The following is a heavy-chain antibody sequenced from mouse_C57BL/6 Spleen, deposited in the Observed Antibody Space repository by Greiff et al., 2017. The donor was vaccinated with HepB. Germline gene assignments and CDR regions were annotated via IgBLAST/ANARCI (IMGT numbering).Heavy chain of an antibody. Sequence: EVMLVESGGGLVKPGGSLKLSCAASGFTFSDYGMHWVRQAPEKGLEWVAYISSGSSTIYYADTVKGRFTISRDNAKNTLFLQMTSLRSEDTAMYYCARDYDYYGSSYGDYAMDYWGQGTSVTVSS. CDR2: ISSGSSTI. J-gene: IGHJ4*01. V-gene: IGHV5-17*01. CDR3: ARDYDYYGSSYGDYAMDY. D-gene: IGHD1-1*01. CDR1: GFTFSDYG.